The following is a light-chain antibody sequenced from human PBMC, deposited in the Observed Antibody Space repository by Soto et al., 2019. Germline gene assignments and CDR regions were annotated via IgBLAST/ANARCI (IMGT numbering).Light chain of an antibody. CDR3: QQYGVSLIT. CDR1: QFISSSS. J-gene: IGKJ3*01. Sequence: EIVLTQSPGTLSLSPGERATLSCRASQFISSSSLAWYQQKLGQAPRLLIYAASSRATGIPDRFSGSGSGTDFTLTISRLEPEDFAVYYCQQYGVSLITFGPGTKVDIK. V-gene: IGKV3-20*01. CDR2: AAS.